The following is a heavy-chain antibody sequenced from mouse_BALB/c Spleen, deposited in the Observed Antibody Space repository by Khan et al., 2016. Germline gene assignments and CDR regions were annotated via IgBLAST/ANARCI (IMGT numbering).Heavy chain of an antibody. D-gene: IGHD2-4*01. CDR3: AREGLRRGFAY. J-gene: IGHJ3*01. CDR2: ISDGGSYT. CDR1: GFTFSDYY. V-gene: IGHV5-4*02. Sequence: EVELVESGGGLVKPGGSLKLSCAASGFTFSDYYMYWVRQTPEKRLEWVATISDGGSYTYYPDSVKGRFTIPRDNAKNNLYLQMSSLKSADTALYYGAREGLRRGFAYWGQGTLVTVSA.